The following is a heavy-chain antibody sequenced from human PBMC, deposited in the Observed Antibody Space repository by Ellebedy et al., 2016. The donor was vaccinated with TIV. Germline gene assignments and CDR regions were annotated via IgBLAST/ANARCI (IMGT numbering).Heavy chain of an antibody. CDR3: ARYRSGIVVAPAHYGMDV. Sequence: SETLSLXCTVSGGSISSGGYSWSWIRHHPGKGLEWIGYIYYSGSTYYNPSLKSRLTISIDTSKNQFSLKLSSVTAADTAVYYCARYRSGIVVAPAHYGMDVWGQGTTVTVSS. CDR2: IYYSGST. J-gene: IGHJ6*02. D-gene: IGHD2-2*01. V-gene: IGHV4-31*03. CDR1: GGSISSGGYS.